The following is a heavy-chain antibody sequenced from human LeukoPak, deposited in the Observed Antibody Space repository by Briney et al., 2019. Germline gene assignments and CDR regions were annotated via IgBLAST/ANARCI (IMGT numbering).Heavy chain of an antibody. D-gene: IGHD3-10*01. J-gene: IGHJ4*02. V-gene: IGHV1-2*02. CDR2: INPNSGGT. Sequence: ASVKVSCKASGYTFTSYDINWVRQAPGQGLEWMGWINPNSGGTNYAQKFQGRVTMTRDTSISTAYMELSRLRAEDTALYYCAKDISHGGSGSYKYFDYWGQGTLVTVSS. CDR3: AKDISHGGSGSYKYFDY. CDR1: GYTFTSYD.